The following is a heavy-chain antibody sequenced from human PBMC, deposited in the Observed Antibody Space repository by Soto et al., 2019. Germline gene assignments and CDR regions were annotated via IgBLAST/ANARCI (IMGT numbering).Heavy chain of an antibody. CDR1: GGSISSGDYY. D-gene: IGHD2-2*01. V-gene: IGHV4-30-4*01. CDR2: IYYSGTT. Sequence: LSLTCTVSGGSISSGDYYWSWIRQPPGKGLEWIGYIYYSGTTYYNPSLKSRVSISVDRPRNQFSLKLSSVTAADTAVYYCASPRRVVPAAIHYYGMDVWGQGTTVTVSS. CDR3: ASPRRVVPAAIHYYGMDV. J-gene: IGHJ6*02.